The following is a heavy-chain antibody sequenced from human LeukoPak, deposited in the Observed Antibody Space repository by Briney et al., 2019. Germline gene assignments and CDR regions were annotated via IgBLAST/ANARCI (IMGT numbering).Heavy chain of an antibody. J-gene: IGHJ4*02. V-gene: IGHV3-21*01. CDR3: ARGHWIASTEIFDY. CDR2: ISSSSSYI. CDR1: GFTFSSHS. D-gene: IGHD6-13*01. Sequence: PGGSLRLSCAASGFTFSSHSMNWVRQAPGKGLEWVSFISSSSSYIFYADSLKGRFTISRDNAKNSLYLQMNSLRAEDTAVYYCARGHWIASTEIFDYWGQGTLVTVSS.